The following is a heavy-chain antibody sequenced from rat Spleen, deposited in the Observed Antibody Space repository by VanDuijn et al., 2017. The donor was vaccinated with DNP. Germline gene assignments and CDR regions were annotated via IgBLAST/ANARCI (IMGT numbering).Heavy chain of an antibody. V-gene: IGHV5-7*01. CDR3: ARHRPGYNYVFDY. D-gene: IGHD1-4*01. CDR2: ISSRVSRT. CDR1: GFTFSNYY. Sequence: EVQLVESGGGLVQPGRSLKLSCAASGFTFSNYYMAWVRQAPKKGLEWVATISSRVSRTYYPDSVKGRFTISRDNAKNTQYLRMDSLRSEDTATCHCARHRPGYNYVFDYWGQGVMVSVSS. J-gene: IGHJ2*01.